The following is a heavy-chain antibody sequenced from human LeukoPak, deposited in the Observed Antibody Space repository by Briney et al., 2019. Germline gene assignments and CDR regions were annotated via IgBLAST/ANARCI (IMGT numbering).Heavy chain of an antibody. Sequence: PSETLSLTCTVSGGSISSYYWSWIRQPAGKGLEWIGRIYTSGSTNYNPSLKSRVTMSVDTSENQFSLKLSSVTAADTAVYYCARDLYCSGGSCYANWYFDLWGRGTLVTVSS. V-gene: IGHV4-4*07. CDR2: IYTSGST. D-gene: IGHD2-15*01. CDR3: ARDLYCSGGSCYANWYFDL. J-gene: IGHJ2*01. CDR1: GGSISSYY.